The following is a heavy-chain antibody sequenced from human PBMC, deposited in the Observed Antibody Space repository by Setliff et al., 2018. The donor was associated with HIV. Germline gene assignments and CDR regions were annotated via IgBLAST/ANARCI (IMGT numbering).Heavy chain of an antibody. D-gene: IGHD1-26*01. CDR1: GFTFDDYA. Sequence: GSLRLSCTASGFTFDDYALTWVRQAPGKGLEWVGFIRSRPIGGTTDYAAPVKGRFTISRDDSKNTLYLQMNSLKTEDTAVYYCTTDLGGSYHGWNYWGQGTLVTVSS. V-gene: IGHV3-49*04. CDR3: TTDLGGSYHGWNY. J-gene: IGHJ4*02. CDR2: IRSRPIGGTT.